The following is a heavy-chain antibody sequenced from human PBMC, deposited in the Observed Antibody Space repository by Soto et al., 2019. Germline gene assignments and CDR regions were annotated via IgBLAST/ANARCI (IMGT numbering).Heavy chain of an antibody. CDR1: GFTFSNAW. CDR3: TTDGYYEAFDY. Sequence: EVQLVESGGGLVQPGGSLRLSCAASGFTFSNAWMSWVRQAPGKGLEWVGRIKSKTDGGTTDYAAPVKGRFTISRXDSKNTLYLQMNSRKTEDTAVYYCTTDGYYEAFDYWGQGTLVTVSS. D-gene: IGHD3-22*01. V-gene: IGHV3-15*01. CDR2: IKSKTDGGTT. J-gene: IGHJ4*02.